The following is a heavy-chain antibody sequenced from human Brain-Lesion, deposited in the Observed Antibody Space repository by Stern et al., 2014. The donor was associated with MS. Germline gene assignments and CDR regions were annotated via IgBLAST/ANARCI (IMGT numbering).Heavy chain of an antibody. CDR3: ATDRDDFRSGYSAPRKGDGLDV. CDR1: GYTLTELS. J-gene: IGHJ6*02. V-gene: IGHV1-24*01. CDR2: FGPDEGEK. D-gene: IGHD3-3*01. Sequence: QVQLVQSGAEVKKPGASLKLSCKVSGYTLTELSMHWVRQAPGKGLEWLGGFGPDEGEKVDAQKFQGRVTMTEDTSAASAYMELNSLRSEDTAVYYCATDRDDFRSGYSAPRKGDGLDVWGQGTTVTVTS.